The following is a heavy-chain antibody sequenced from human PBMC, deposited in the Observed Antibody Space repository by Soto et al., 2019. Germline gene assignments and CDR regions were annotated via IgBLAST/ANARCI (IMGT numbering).Heavy chain of an antibody. J-gene: IGHJ4*02. CDR1: GYILTELS. CDR3: ATDRVGATHFDY. V-gene: IGHV1-24*01. D-gene: IGHD1-26*01. CDR2: FDPEDGET. Sequence: ASVKVSCKVSGYILTELSMHWVRQAPGKRLEWMGGFDPEDGETIYAQKFQGRVTMTEDTSTDTAYMELSSLRSEDTAVYYCATDRVGATHFDYWGQGTLVTVSS.